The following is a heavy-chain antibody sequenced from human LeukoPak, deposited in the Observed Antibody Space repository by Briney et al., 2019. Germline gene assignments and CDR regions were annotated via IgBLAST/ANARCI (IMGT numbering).Heavy chain of an antibody. CDR3: AKSSYYDSSGYYREYYFDY. Sequence: TGGSLRLSCAASGFTFSSYWMSWVRQAPGKGLEWVANIKQDGSEKYYVDSVKGRFTISRDNSKNTLYLQMSSLRAGDTAVYYCAKSSYYDSSGYYREYYFDYWGQGTLVTVSS. D-gene: IGHD3-22*01. J-gene: IGHJ4*02. V-gene: IGHV3-7*03. CDR1: GFTFSSYW. CDR2: IKQDGSEK.